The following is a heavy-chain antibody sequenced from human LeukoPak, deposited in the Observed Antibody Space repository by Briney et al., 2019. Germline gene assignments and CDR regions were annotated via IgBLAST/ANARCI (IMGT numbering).Heavy chain of an antibody. D-gene: IGHD5-12*01. CDR1: GYSFTGYY. CDR2: INPNSGGT. J-gene: IGHJ4*02. CDR3: ARAGYTGFDLGY. Sequence: ASVKVSCKASGYSFTGYYMHWVRQAPGQGLEWMGGINPNSGGTNYEKKFQGRVTMTRDTSISTAYMELSRLTSADTAVYYCARAGYTGFDLGYWGQGTLVTVSS. V-gene: IGHV1-2*02.